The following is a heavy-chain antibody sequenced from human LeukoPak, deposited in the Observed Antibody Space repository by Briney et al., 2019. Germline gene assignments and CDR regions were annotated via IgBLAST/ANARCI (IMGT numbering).Heavy chain of an antibody. Sequence: SETLSLTCTVSGGSISSGGYYWSWIRQPPGKGLEWIGYIYHSGSTYYNPSLKSRVTISVDRSKNQFSLKLSSVTAADTAVYYCARDGVDIVVVPAAPITWGQGTLVTVSS. CDR3: ARDGVDIVVVPAAPIT. J-gene: IGHJ4*02. CDR2: IYHSGST. V-gene: IGHV4-30-2*01. CDR1: GGSISSGGYY. D-gene: IGHD2-2*01.